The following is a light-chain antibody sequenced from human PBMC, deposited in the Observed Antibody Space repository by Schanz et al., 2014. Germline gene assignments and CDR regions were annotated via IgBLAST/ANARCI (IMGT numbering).Light chain of an antibody. J-gene: IGKJ1*01. CDR3: QRYYNWPRT. V-gene: IGKV3-15*01. CDR2: GVS. Sequence: EILMTQSPAPLSLSPGERATLSCRASQSVSSTLSWYQQKPGQAPRLLMYGVSNRATGIPARFSGSGSGTEFALTISSLQSEDFAVYYCQRYYNWPRTFGQGTKVEIK. CDR1: QSVSST.